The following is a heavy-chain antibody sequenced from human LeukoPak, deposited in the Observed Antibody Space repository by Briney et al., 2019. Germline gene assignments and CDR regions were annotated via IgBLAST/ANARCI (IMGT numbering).Heavy chain of an antibody. J-gene: IGHJ4*02. V-gene: IGHV1-69*13. CDR3: AGTWIQLWFKGPGEYYFDY. CDR2: IIPIFGTA. D-gene: IGHD5-18*01. CDR1: GGTCSSYA. Sequence: ASVKVSCKASGGTCSSYAISWVRQAPGQGLEWMGGIIPIFGTANYAQKFQGRVTITADESTSTAYMELSSLRSEDTAVYYCAGTWIQLWFKGPGEYYFDYWGQGTLVTVSS.